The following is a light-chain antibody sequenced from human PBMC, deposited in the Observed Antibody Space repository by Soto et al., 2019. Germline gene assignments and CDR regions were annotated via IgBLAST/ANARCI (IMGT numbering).Light chain of an antibody. CDR1: SSNIGNNH. V-gene: IGLV1-51*01. J-gene: IGLJ2*01. CDR3: SSYTSSSTPVV. Sequence: QSVLTQPPSVSAAPGQKVTVSCSGSSSNIGNNHVSWYQHLPGTAPKVLIYDNNKRPSGIPDRFSGSKSATSATLDITGLQTGDEADYYCSSYTSSSTPVVFGGGTKLTVL. CDR2: DNN.